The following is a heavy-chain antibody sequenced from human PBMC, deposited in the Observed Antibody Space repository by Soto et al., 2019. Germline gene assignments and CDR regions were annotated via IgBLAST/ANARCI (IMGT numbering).Heavy chain of an antibody. V-gene: IGHV1-69*06. CDR3: ARGYSSSSMWYYYGMDV. D-gene: IGHD6-6*01. CDR1: GGTFSSYA. J-gene: IGHJ6*02. CDR2: IIPIFGTA. Sequence: SGKVSCKASGGTFSSYAISWVRQAPGQGLEWMGGIIPIFGTANYAQKFQGRVTITADKSTSTAYMELSSLRSEDTAVYYCARGYSSSSMWYYYGMDVWGQGTTVTVSS.